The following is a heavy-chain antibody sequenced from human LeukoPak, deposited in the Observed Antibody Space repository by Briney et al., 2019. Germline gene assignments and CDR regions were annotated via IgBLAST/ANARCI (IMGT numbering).Heavy chain of an antibody. V-gene: IGHV4-59*08. Sequence: PSETLSLTCTVSGCSISSYYCSWIRQPPGKGLEWIGYIYYSGSTNYNPSLKSRVTISVDTSKNQFSPKLSSVTAADTAVYYCARLNDFWSGYDYWGQGTLVTVSS. J-gene: IGHJ4*02. CDR1: GCSISSYY. CDR3: ARLNDFWSGYDY. CDR2: IYYSGST. D-gene: IGHD3-3*01.